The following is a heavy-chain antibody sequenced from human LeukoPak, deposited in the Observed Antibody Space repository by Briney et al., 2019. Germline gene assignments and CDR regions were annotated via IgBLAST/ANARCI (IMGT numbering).Heavy chain of an antibody. Sequence: ASVKVSCKASGYTFTSYGISWVRQAPGQGLEWMGWISAYNGNTNYAQKFQGRVTITADESTSTAYMELSSLRSEDTAVYYCARVPREVGATDYYYGMDVWGQGTTVTVSS. CDR1: GYTFTSYG. D-gene: IGHD1-26*01. J-gene: IGHJ6*02. V-gene: IGHV1-18*01. CDR3: ARVPREVGATDYYYGMDV. CDR2: ISAYNGNT.